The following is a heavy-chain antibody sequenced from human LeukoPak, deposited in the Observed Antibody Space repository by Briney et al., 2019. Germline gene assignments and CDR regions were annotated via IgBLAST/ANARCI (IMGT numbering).Heavy chain of an antibody. Sequence: EPSETLSLTCTVSGYSISSGYYWGWIRQPPGKGLEWIGNIYHSGSTNYNPSLKSRVTISVDTSKNQFSLKLSSVTAADTAVYYCARGYRTTTMVRGVIMPWGQGTLVTVSS. V-gene: IGHV4-38-2*02. CDR2: IYHSGST. CDR1: GYSISSGYY. CDR3: ARGYRTTTMVRGVIMP. J-gene: IGHJ5*02. D-gene: IGHD3-10*01.